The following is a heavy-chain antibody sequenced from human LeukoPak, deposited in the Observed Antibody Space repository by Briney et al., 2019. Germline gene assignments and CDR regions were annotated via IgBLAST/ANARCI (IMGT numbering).Heavy chain of an antibody. V-gene: IGHV4-39*01. Sequence: SETLSLTCTVSGVSISSSNSYWGWIRQPPGTGLEWIGSNYYSGNTYYNAPLKSQVSISIDTSKNQFSLRLTSVTAADTAVYYCARQTGSGLFILPGGQGTLVTVSS. CDR3: ARQTGSGLFILP. D-gene: IGHD3/OR15-3a*01. CDR2: NYYSGNT. J-gene: IGHJ4*02. CDR1: GVSISSSNSY.